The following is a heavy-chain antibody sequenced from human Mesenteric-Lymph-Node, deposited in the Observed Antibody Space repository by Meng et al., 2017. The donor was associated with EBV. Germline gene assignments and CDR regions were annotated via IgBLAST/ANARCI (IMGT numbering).Heavy chain of an antibody. V-gene: IGHV4-39*01. CDR1: GGSISNSNFY. CDR3: ARPRRWLQSEFDF. Sequence: QLQLQESGVGLVKPSATLSLTCTVSGGSISNSNFYWGWIRQPPGKGLEWIGSIFHSGSTYYNPSLKSRVTVSVDTSKNQFSLKLNSVTTADTAMYYCARPRRWLQSEFDFWGPGTLVTVSS. CDR2: IFHSGST. D-gene: IGHD5-24*01. J-gene: IGHJ4*02.